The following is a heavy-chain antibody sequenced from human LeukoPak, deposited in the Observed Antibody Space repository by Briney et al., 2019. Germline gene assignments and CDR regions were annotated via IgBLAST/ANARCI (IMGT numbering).Heavy chain of an antibody. D-gene: IGHD3-3*01. CDR1: GGSISSSSYY. CDR2: IYYSGST. CDR3: ARFTRTIFGAHNGVDY. V-gene: IGHV4-39*01. J-gene: IGHJ4*02. Sequence: SETLSLTCTVSGGSISSSSYYRGWIRQPPGKGLEWIGGIYYSGSTYYNPSLKSRVTISVDTSKNQFSLKLSSVTAADTAVYYCARFTRTIFGAHNGVDYWGQGTLVTVSS.